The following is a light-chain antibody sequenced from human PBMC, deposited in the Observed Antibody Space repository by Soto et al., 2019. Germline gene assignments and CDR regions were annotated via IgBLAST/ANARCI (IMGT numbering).Light chain of an antibody. J-gene: IGKJ2*01. V-gene: IGKV1-39*01. Sequence: DIQMTQSPSSLAASVGDRVKLACRASRSVGTYLHWYEPKPGKAPNLLIRAASTVQSGVPSRFGGSGSGADFTLTITSLQAEDVATYFCQQTYTDLPSFGQGTKLEIK. CDR3: QQTYTDLPS. CDR2: AAS. CDR1: RSVGTY.